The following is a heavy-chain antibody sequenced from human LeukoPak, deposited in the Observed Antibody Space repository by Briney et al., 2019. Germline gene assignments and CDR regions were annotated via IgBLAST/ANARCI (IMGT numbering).Heavy chain of an antibody. CDR2: IDPYGGTT. J-gene: IGHJ4*02. CDR1: GFTFSIYP. CDR3: ARGFELDY. Sequence: GGSLRLSRAASGFTFSIYPMTWVRQAPGKGLEWVSTIDPYGGTTHYADSVKGRFTISRDNSKNTLYLQMKSLRAEDTAVYFCARGFELDYWGQGTLVTVSS. V-gene: IGHV3-23*01.